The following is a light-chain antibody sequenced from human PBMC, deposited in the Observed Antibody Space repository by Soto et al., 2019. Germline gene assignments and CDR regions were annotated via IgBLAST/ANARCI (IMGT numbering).Light chain of an antibody. Sequence: QSVLTQPPSVSGAPGQRVTISCTGSSSNIGAGYDVHWYQQLPGTAPKLLIYGNSNRPSGVPDRFSGSKSGTSASLAITGLQAEDEADYYSQYYDSSLSGLVFGTGTKLTVL. CDR2: GNS. CDR3: QYYDSSLSGLV. J-gene: IGLJ1*01. V-gene: IGLV1-40*01. CDR1: SSNIGAGYD.